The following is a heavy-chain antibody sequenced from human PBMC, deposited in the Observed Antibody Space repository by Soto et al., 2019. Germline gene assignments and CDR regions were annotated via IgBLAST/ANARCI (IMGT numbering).Heavy chain of an antibody. CDR1: GFTFSSHG. V-gene: IGHV3-33*01. Sequence: QVQLVDSGGGVVQPGRSLRLSCAASGFTFSSHGMHWVRQAPDKGLGWVAVIRYDGSYNSYADSVKGRFTISRDNAKNTLYLQTNSLRVEDTAVYYCTRDRGYYFYGMDVWGQGTTGTVSS. CDR2: IRYDGSYN. CDR3: TRDRGYYFYGMDV. J-gene: IGHJ6*02.